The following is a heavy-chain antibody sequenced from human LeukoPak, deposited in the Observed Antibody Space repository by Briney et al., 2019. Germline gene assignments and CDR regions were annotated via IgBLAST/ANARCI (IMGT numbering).Heavy chain of an antibody. J-gene: IGHJ4*02. CDR1: GFTFSFYG. CDR2: ISGIDGTT. CDR3: AKDTGVVVVTALYFES. Sequence: GGSLRLSCAASGFTFSFYGMSWVRQAPGKGLEWVSFISGIDGTTYYADSVKGRFTISRDNAKNTLYLQMNSLRVEDTALYYCAKDTGVVVVTALYFESWGKGTLVTVSS. D-gene: IGHD2-21*02. V-gene: IGHV3-23*01.